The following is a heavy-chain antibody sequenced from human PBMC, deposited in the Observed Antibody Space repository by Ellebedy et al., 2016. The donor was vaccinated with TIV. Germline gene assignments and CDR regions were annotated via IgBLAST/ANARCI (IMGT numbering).Heavy chain of an antibody. V-gene: IGHV3-7*01. J-gene: IGHJ4*02. Sequence: GGSLRLSCAASGFTFSRYSMTWVRQAPGKGLEWVANIKEDGSQKYYVDSVKGRFTISRDDAKNTLYLQMNSLRAEDTAVYYCARWRMANDYWGQGTLVTVSS. CDR1: GFTFSRYS. CDR3: ARWRMANDY. CDR2: IKEDGSQK. D-gene: IGHD5-24*01.